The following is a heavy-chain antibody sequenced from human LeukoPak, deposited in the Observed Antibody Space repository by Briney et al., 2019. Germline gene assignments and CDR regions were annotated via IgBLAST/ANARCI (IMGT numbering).Heavy chain of an antibody. CDR3: TTGATRLLLEY. Sequence: GGSLRLSCAASGFXFSSYAMSWVRQAPGKGLEWVGRIKSKTDGGTTEYAAPVEGRFTISRDDSKNTLYLQMNSLKTEDTAVYYCTTGATRLLLEYWGQGTLVTVSS. CDR2: IKSKTDGGTT. J-gene: IGHJ4*02. CDR1: GFXFSSYA. D-gene: IGHD2/OR15-2a*01. V-gene: IGHV3-15*01.